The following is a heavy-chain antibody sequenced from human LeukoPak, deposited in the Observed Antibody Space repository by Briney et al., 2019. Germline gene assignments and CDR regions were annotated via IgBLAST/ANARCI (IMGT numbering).Heavy chain of an antibody. D-gene: IGHD5-18*01. Sequence: SETLSLTCTVSGGSISGYYWGWIRQPPGKGLEWIGSIYYSGSTYYNPSLKSRVTISVDTSKNQFSLKLTSVTAADTAVYYCARQGDGGYSYGNFDSWGQGTLVTVSS. J-gene: IGHJ4*02. CDR3: ARQGDGGYSYGNFDS. CDR1: GGSISGYY. V-gene: IGHV4-39*01. CDR2: IYYSGST.